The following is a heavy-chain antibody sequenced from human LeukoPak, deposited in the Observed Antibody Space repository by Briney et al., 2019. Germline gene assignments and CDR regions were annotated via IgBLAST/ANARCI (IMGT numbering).Heavy chain of an antibody. CDR1: GFTFSSYA. Sequence: SLRLSCAASGFTFSSYAMHWVRQAPGKGLEWVSGISWNSGSIGYADSVKGRFTISRDNAKNSLYLQMNSLRAEDTALYYCAKDMSPPYYDFWSGYFGMDVWGQGTTVTVSS. CDR2: ISWNSGSI. J-gene: IGHJ6*02. V-gene: IGHV3-9*01. D-gene: IGHD3-3*01. CDR3: AKDMSPPYYDFWSGYFGMDV.